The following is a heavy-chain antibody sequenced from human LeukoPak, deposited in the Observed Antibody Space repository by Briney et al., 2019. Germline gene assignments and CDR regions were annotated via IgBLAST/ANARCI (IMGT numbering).Heavy chain of an antibody. V-gene: IGHV1-18*01. CDR2: ISAYNGNT. J-gene: IGHJ3*02. D-gene: IGHD1-1*01. CDR1: GYTFTSYG. CDR3: ARDPLQLERRPDDAFDI. Sequence: GASVKVSCKASGYTFTSYGISWVRQAPGQGLEWMGWISAYNGNTNYAQKLQGRVTMTTDTSTSTAYMELRSLRSDDTAVYYCARDPLQLERRPDDAFDIWGQGTMVTVSS.